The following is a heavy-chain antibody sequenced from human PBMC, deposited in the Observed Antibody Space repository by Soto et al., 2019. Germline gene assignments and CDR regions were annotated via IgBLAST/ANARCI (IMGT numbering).Heavy chain of an antibody. CDR1: GGSISGSY. CDR2: IYYTGTT. CDR3: ARYMGVVTAGTSNNWFDP. Sequence: QVQLQESGPGLVRPSETLSLTCTVSGGSISGSYWSWIRQPPGKALEWIGYIYYTGTTDYNPSLKVRVTISVDTSKNYFSLQLGSVTAADTAVYYCARYMGVVTAGTSNNWFDPWGQGTLVTVSS. V-gene: IGHV4-59*08. J-gene: IGHJ5*02. D-gene: IGHD2-21*02.